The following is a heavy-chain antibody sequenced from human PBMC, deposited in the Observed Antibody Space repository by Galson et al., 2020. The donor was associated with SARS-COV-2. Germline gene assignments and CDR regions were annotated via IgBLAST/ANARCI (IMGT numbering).Heavy chain of an antibody. CDR3: ASASTIFGVVINWFDP. J-gene: IGHJ5*02. D-gene: IGHD3-3*01. Sequence: ETSETLSLTCTVSGGSISSGGYYWSWIRQHPGKGLEWIGYIYYSGSTYYNPSLKSRVTISVDTSKNQFSLKLSSVTAADTAVYYCASASTIFGVVINWFDPWGQGTLVTVSS. CDR2: IYYSGST. CDR1: GGSISSGGYY. V-gene: IGHV4-31*03.